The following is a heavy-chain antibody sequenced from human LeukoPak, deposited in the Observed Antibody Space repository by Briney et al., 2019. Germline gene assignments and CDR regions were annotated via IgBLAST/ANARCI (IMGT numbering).Heavy chain of an antibody. V-gene: IGHV1-2*02. CDR2: INPNSGGT. D-gene: IGHD5-18*01. CDR3: ARDRIQLFPRNLGSWTT. J-gene: IGHJ5*02. Sequence: ASVKVSCKASGYTFTGYYMHWVRQAPGQGLEWMGWINPNSGGTNYAQKLQGRVTMTTDTSTSTAYMELRSLRSDDTAVYYCARDRIQLFPRNLGSWTTWGQGTLVTVSS. CDR1: GYTFTGYY.